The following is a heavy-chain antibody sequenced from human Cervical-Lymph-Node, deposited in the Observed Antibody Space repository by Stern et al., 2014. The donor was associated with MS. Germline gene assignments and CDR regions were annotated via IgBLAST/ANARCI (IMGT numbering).Heavy chain of an antibody. Sequence: QVQLVQSGAEMKEPGSSVKVSCKASGGTFSSYAINWVRQAPGQGLEWMGGIIPILATAKYAQKCQGRVTITADESTTTAYMELSSLRSEDSAVYYCARRELIGANYYPHGVDVWGPGTTVTVSS. CDR1: GGTFSSYA. J-gene: IGHJ6*02. V-gene: IGHV1-69*01. CDR2: IIPILATA. D-gene: IGHD3-10*01. CDR3: ARRELIGANYYPHGVDV.